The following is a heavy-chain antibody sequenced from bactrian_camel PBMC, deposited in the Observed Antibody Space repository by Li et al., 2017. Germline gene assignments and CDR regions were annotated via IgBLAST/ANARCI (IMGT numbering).Heavy chain of an antibody. D-gene: IGHD1*01. CDR1: GYISSRHC. V-gene: IGHV3S53*01. CDR2: IESDGVT. Sequence: HVQLVESGGGSVQAGGSLRLSCTHSGYISSRHCMGWFRQAPGKEREGVAGIESDGVTTYGEAVKGRFTISQDSAKNTLYLQIDSLKPEDTAMYYCAADAVVRVGRTCAWQLKAADLRFWGQGTQVTVS. CDR3: AADAVVRVGRTCAWQLKAADLRF. J-gene: IGHJ4*01.